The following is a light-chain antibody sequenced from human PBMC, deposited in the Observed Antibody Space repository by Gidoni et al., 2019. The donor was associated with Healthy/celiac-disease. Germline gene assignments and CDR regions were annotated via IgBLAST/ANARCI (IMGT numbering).Light chain of an antibody. CDR3: QQRYT. CDR1: QSVSSY. CDR2: DAS. V-gene: IGKV3-11*01. J-gene: IGKJ4*01. Sequence: EIVLTQSPATLSLSPGERATLSCRASQSVSSYLAWYQQKPGQAPRLLIYDASNRATGIPARFSGSGSGTDFTLTISSLEPEDFAVYYCQQRYTFXGXTKVEIK.